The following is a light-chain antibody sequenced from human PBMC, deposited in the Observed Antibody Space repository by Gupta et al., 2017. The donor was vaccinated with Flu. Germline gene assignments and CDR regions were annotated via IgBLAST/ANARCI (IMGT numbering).Light chain of an antibody. CDR3: NESTNTAIRV. Sequence: QSALTQPASVSGSPGQSITISCTGTNNDVGAVNFVSWYQQHPGKAPKLIMYEVSNRPSGMSNRFSASKSGNKASLPISGLQPEDEADDYCNESTNTAIRVFGGGTKVTVL. J-gene: IGLJ3*02. CDR1: NNDVGAVNF. V-gene: IGLV2-14*01. CDR2: EVS.